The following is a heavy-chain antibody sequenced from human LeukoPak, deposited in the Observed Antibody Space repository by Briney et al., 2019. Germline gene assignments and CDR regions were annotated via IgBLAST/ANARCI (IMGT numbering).Heavy chain of an antibody. D-gene: IGHD3-9*01. CDR2: ITGSGGNT. J-gene: IGHJ4*02. V-gene: IGHV3-23*01. Sequence: GGSLRLSCAASGFTFSNYAMSWVRQAPGKGLEWVSPITGSGGNTYYADSVKGRFTISRDNSKNTVFLQMHSLRAEDTAVYYCAKWGDYDVLTGYYVSDYWGQGTLVTVSS. CDR3: AKWGDYDVLTGYYVSDY. CDR1: GFTFSNYA.